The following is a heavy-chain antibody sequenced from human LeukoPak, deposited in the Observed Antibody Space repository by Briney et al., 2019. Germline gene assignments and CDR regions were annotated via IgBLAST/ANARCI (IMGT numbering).Heavy chain of an antibody. J-gene: IGHJ4*02. D-gene: IGHD4-17*01. CDR3: ARNNPDYGELAGFDY. Sequence: GGSLRLSCAASGFTFSSYEMNWVRQAPGKGLEWVSYISSSGGTIYYADSVKGRFTISRDNAKNSLYLQMNSLRAEDTAVYYCARNNPDYGELAGFDYWGQGTLVTVSS. CDR2: ISSSGGTI. V-gene: IGHV3-48*03. CDR1: GFTFSSYE.